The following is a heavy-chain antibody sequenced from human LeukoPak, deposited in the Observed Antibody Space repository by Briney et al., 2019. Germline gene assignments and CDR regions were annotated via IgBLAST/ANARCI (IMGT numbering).Heavy chain of an antibody. V-gene: IGHV4-34*01. D-gene: IGHD3-10*01. CDR3: ASNRLLWFGELSPPYP. CDR1: GGSFSGYY. Sequence: SETLSLTCAVYGGSFSGYYWSWIRQPPGKGLEWIGEINHSGSTNYNPSLKSRVTISVDTSKNQFSLKLSSVTAADTAVYYCASNRLLWFGELSPPYPWGQGTLVTVSS. CDR2: INHSGST. J-gene: IGHJ4*02.